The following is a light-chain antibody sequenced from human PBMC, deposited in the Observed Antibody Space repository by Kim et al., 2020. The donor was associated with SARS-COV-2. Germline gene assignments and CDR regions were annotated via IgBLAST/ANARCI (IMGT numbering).Light chain of an antibody. Sequence: GDRVTITCRASQSISSWLAWYQQKTGKAPKLLIYMASSLESGVPSRFSGSGSGTEFTLTITSLQPDDFATYYCQQYNTYSWTFGRGTKVDIK. V-gene: IGKV1-5*03. CDR3: QQYNTYSWT. J-gene: IGKJ1*01. CDR2: MAS. CDR1: QSISSW.